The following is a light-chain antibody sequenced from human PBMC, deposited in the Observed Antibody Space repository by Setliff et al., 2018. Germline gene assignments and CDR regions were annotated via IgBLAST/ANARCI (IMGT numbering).Light chain of an antibody. Sequence: ALTQPASVSGSPGQSITISCTGTGSDVGTSKYVSWYQQHPGKAPKLIIYDVTTRPPGVSNRFSGSKSGNTASLTISGLQAEDEADYYCSIHRSRGYVFGTGTKVTVL. J-gene: IGLJ1*01. V-gene: IGLV2-14*03. CDR2: DVT. CDR1: GSDVGTSKY. CDR3: SIHRSRGYV.